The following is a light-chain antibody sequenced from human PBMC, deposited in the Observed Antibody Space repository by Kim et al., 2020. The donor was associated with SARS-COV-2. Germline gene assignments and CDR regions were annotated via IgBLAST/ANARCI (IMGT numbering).Light chain of an antibody. CDR1: QSISTS. V-gene: IGKV1-39*01. CDR3: QQSFSIPLT. Sequence: DIQMTQSPSSLSASVGDRVTITCRASQSISTSLNWYQQKPGKAPNFLIYAASSLQSGVPSRFSGSGSRTDSTLTISSLQPEDFATYYCQQSFSIPLTFGGGTKVDIK. CDR2: AAS. J-gene: IGKJ4*01.